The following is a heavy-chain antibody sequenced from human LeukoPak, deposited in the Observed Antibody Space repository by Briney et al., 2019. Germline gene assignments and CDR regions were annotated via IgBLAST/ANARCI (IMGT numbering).Heavy chain of an antibody. J-gene: IGHJ5*02. Sequence: PSETLSLTCAVYGGSFSGYYWSWIRQPPGKGLEWIGEINHSGSTNYNPSLKSRVTISVDTSKNQFSLKLSSVTAADTAVYYCARGQPGYYGSASYYRWFDPWGQGTLVTVSS. CDR2: INHSGST. CDR1: GGSFSGYY. D-gene: IGHD3-10*01. V-gene: IGHV4-34*01. CDR3: ARGQPGYYGSASYYRWFDP.